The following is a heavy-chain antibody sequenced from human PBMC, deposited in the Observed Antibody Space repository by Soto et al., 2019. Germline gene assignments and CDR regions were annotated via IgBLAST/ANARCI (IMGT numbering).Heavy chain of an antibody. D-gene: IGHD2-21*01. CDR2: IYVTGAV. CDR1: GAALNSGNYY. CDR3: ARLRIATNNYKWFDP. V-gene: IGHV4-31*03. J-gene: IGHJ5*02. Sequence: SLSLTCSVSGAALNSGNYYWSWIRQVPGKGLEWIGHIYVTGAVDYNPSLRDRITISQDTSERQFSLNLRLVTAADTAVYYCARLRIATNNYKWFDPWGQGTLVTVSS.